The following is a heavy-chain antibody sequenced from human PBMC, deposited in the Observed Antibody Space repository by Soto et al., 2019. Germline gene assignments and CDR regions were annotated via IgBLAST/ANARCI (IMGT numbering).Heavy chain of an antibody. CDR3: ARQSSGSIVVVTHFDY. CDR1: GGSISSSSYY. Sequence: SETLSLTGTVSGGSISSSSYYWGWIRQPPGKGLEWIGSIYYSGSTYYNPSLKSRVTISVDTSKNQFSLKLSSVTAADTAVYYCARQSSGSIVVVTHFDYWGQGTLVTVSS. V-gene: IGHV4-39*01. CDR2: IYYSGST. J-gene: IGHJ4*02. D-gene: IGHD3-22*01.